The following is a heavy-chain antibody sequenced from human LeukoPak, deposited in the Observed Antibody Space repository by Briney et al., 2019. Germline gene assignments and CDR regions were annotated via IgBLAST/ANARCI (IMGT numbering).Heavy chain of an antibody. J-gene: IGHJ4*02. Sequence: SETLSLTCTVSGCSISSYSWSWIRQPPGKGLEWVGYIYYSGSTTYNPSLKSRVTIAVDTSKNQFSRKLSSVTAADTAVYYCARTAAGTRYGRIDYGGQGTLVTVSS. V-gene: IGHV4-59*01. CDR1: GCSISSYS. CDR3: ARTAAGTRYGRIDY. D-gene: IGHD6-13*01. CDR2: IYYSGST.